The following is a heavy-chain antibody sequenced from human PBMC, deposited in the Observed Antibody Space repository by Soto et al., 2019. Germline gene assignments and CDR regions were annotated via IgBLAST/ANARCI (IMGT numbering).Heavy chain of an antibody. CDR1: SGSITTPNW. Sequence: HVQLQESGPGLVKPSGTLSLTCVVSSGSITTPNWWSWVRQPPGQGLEWIGEMYHAGDTNYNPSLQSRLTISVDKSKNQFSLSLKSVTAADTAVYYCAGSGGYFFDFWGLGILVTVSS. CDR3: AGSGGYFFDF. CDR2: MYHAGDT. J-gene: IGHJ4*02. D-gene: IGHD3-10*01. V-gene: IGHV4-4*02.